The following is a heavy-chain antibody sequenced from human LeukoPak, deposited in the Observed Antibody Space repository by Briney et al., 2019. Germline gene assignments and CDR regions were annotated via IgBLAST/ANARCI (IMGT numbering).Heavy chain of an antibody. V-gene: IGHV3-7*01. CDR2: IKQDGTEK. J-gene: IGHJ6*03. D-gene: IGHD3-9*01. Sequence: GGSLRLSCAASGFSFSSYWMSWVRQAPGQGLEWVANIKQDGTEKYNVDSVKGRFTIPRDSAENSLFLQMNSLKVEDTAVYYCARDLGGFDRSYFYHYMDVWGKGTTVIVSS. CDR1: GFSFSSYW. CDR3: ARDLGGFDRSYFYHYMDV.